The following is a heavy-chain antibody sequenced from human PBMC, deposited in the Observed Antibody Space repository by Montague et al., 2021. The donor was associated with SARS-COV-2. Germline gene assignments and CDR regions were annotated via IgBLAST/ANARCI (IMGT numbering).Heavy chain of an antibody. CDR2: IYYSGST. V-gene: IGHV4-31*03. J-gene: IGHJ4*02. CDR1: GGSISSGGYY. Sequence: TLSLTCTVSGGSISSGGYYWSWTRQHPGKGLEWIRYIYYSGSTYYNPSLKSRVTISVDTSKNQFSLKLSSVTAADTAVYYCARVKSMITFGGVIVLFDYWGQGTLVTVSS. CDR3: ARVKSMITFGGVIVLFDY. D-gene: IGHD3-16*02.